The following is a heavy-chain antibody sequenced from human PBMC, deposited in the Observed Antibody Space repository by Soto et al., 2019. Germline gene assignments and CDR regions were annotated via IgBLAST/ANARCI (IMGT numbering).Heavy chain of an antibody. Sequence: QVQLVQSGAEVKKPGASVKVSCKASGYTFTSYAMHWVRQAPGQRLEWMGWINAGNGNTKYSQKFQGRVTITRDTSASTAYMELSSLRSEDTAVYYCARGLMVATIKAYYYYGMDVWGQGTTVTVS. CDR1: GYTFTSYA. CDR2: INAGNGNT. D-gene: IGHD5-12*01. J-gene: IGHJ6*02. V-gene: IGHV1-3*01. CDR3: ARGLMVATIKAYYYYGMDV.